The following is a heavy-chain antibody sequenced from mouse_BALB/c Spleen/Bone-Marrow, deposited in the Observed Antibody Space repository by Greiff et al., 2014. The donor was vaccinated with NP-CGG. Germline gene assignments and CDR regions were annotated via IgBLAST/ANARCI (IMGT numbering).Heavy chain of an antibody. V-gene: IGHV1-54*01. CDR3: ARSTGTLFEY. Sequence: VKLMESGAELVRPGTSVKVSCKASGYAFTNYLIEWVKQRPGQGLEWIGVINPGSGGTNYCEKFKGKATLTADKSSSTAYMQLSSLTSHDSAVYFCARSTGTLFEYWGQGTTLTVSS. CDR2: INPGSGGT. CDR1: GYAFTNYL. J-gene: IGHJ2*01. D-gene: IGHD4-1*02.